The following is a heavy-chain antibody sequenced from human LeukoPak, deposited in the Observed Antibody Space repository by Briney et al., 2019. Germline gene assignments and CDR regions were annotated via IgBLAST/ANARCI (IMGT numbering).Heavy chain of an antibody. CDR2: IHASRST. CDR1: GGSITNYY. J-gene: IGHJ4*02. Sequence: PSETLSLTCTVSGGSITNYYWSWIRQPAGKGLEWIGRIHASRSTNYNPSLESRVTMSVDTSKKQFPLNLSSVTAADTAVYFCARDPNSALWGQGTLVTVSS. V-gene: IGHV4-4*07. D-gene: IGHD4-23*01. CDR3: ARDPNSAL.